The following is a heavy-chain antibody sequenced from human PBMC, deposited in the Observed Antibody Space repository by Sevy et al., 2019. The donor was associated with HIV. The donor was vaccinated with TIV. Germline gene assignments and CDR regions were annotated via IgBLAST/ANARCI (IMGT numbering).Heavy chain of an antibody. CDR2: IYSGGST. Sequence: GGSLRLSCAASTFRVIDNYMSWVRQAPGKGLEWVSTIYSGGSTFYADSLKGRFTISRDNAKNTLYLQKNSLRADDTAVYYCARDRYYDASGYYDYYYGLDVWGQGTTVTVSS. CDR3: ARDRYYDASGYYDYYYGLDV. J-gene: IGHJ6*02. V-gene: IGHV3-66*01. D-gene: IGHD3-22*01. CDR1: TFRVIDNY.